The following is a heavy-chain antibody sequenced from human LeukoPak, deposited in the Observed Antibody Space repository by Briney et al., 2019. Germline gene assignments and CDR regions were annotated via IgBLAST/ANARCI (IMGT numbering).Heavy chain of an antibody. V-gene: IGHV4-59*03. J-gene: IGHJ4*02. CDR1: GGSISGYY. CDR3: ARRRADRSYYFDY. CDR2: IYYSGST. Sequence: SETLSLTCTVSGGSISGYYWSWIRQPLGKGLEWIGYIYYSGSTDYNPSLKSRVTISVDTSKNQFSLRLTSVTAADTAVYYCARRRADRSYYFDYWGQGTLVTVSS. D-gene: IGHD3-22*01.